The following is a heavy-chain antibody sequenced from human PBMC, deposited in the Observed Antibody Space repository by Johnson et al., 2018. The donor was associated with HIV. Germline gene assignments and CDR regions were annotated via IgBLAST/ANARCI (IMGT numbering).Heavy chain of an antibody. Sequence: EVLLLESGGGLVQPGGSLRLSCAASGFTFSSYAMHWIRQAPGKGLEWVSYISSSGSTIYYADSVKGRFTISRDNAKNSLYLQMNSLRAEDTAVYYCAREEGGSRPFDIWGQGTMVTVSS. CDR2: ISSSGSTI. V-gene: IGHV3-48*04. CDR3: AREEGGSRPFDI. J-gene: IGHJ3*02. CDR1: GFTFSSYA. D-gene: IGHD2-15*01.